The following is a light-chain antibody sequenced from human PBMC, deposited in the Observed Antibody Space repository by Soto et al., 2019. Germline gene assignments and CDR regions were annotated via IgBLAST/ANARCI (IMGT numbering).Light chain of an antibody. Sequence: QVTQSPAFLSASVGARVTITCRASQGISSYLAWYQQKPGTAPKPLIYAASTLQSGVPSRFSGSGSGTELTLTISSLQPEDCETDYGQQLNSYPPTFAQGTRLEI. CDR3: QQLNSYPPT. CDR1: QGISSY. V-gene: IGKV1-9*01. CDR2: AAS. J-gene: IGKJ5*01.